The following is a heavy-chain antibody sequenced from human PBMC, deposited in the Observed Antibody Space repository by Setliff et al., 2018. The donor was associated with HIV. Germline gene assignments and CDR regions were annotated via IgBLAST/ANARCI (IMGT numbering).Heavy chain of an antibody. CDR3: AKDRSPTISPYYFDY. V-gene: IGHV3-23*01. Sequence: GGSLRLSCAASGFTSRYPFSSYGMSWVRQAPGKGLEWLAVISNTAATTYYADSVKGRFTISRDNSKNILYLQMTGLRAEDTAIYYCAKDRSPTISPYYFDYWGKGALGTVSS. CDR2: ISNTAATT. J-gene: IGHJ4*02. D-gene: IGHD1-1*01. CDR1: GFTSRYPFSSYG.